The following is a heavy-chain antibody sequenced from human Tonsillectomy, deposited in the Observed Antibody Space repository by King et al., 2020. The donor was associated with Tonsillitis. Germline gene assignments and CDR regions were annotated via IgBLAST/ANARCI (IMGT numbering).Heavy chain of an antibody. V-gene: IGHV3-30*03. J-gene: IGHJ4*02. CDR2: ISYDGSHK. CDR3: ATQSVVAVATPLDN. D-gene: IGHD2-15*01. Sequence: QLVQSGGGVVQPGRSLRLSCAASGFTFSNYGMHWVRQAPGKGLEWVALISYDGSHKYYADSVKGRFTISRDNSKNTLYLQMNSLRDEDTADYYCATQSVVAVATPLDNWGQGTLVTVSS. CDR1: GFTFSNYG.